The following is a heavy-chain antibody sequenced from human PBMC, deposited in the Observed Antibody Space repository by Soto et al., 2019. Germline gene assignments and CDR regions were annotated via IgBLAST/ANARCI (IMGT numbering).Heavy chain of an antibody. CDR1: GGTFSSYA. V-gene: IGHV1-69*13. CDR2: IIPIFGTA. J-gene: IGHJ4*02. CDR3: ARDEEFYYDSSGYPLDY. Sequence: ASVKVSCKASGGTFSSYAISWVRQAPGQGLEWMGGIIPIFGTANYAQKFQGRVTITADESTSTAYMELSSLRSEDTAVYYCARDEEFYYDSSGYPLDYWGQGTLVTVSS. D-gene: IGHD3-22*01.